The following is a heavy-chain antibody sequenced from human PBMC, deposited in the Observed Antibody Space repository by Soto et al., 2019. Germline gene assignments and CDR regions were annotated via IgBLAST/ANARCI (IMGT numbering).Heavy chain of an antibody. CDR1: LFTFSSYA. V-gene: IGHV3-23*01. Sequence: GGSLRLPCAASLFTFSSYALICVRRASGKGLEWVSAISGSGGSTYYADSVKGRFTISRDNSKNTLYLQMNSLRAEDTAVYYCAKGRPGLLSFDYWGQGTLVTVSS. CDR2: ISGSGGST. D-gene: IGHD3-3*01. CDR3: AKGRPGLLSFDY. J-gene: IGHJ4*02.